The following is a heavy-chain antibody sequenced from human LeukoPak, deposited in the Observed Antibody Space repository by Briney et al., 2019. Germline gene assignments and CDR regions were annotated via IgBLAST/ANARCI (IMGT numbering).Heavy chain of an antibody. CDR2: IYYSGST. CDR1: GGSISNYY. CDR3: ARRVVGTTTSAFDI. V-gene: IGHV4-59*01. J-gene: IGHJ3*02. Sequence: SETLSLTCTVSGGSISNYYWSWIRQPPGKGLEWIGYIYYSGSTNYDPSPKSRVSISVDTSKNQFSLKLSSVTAADTAVYYCARRVVGTTTSAFDIWGQGTMVTVSS. D-gene: IGHD1-26*01.